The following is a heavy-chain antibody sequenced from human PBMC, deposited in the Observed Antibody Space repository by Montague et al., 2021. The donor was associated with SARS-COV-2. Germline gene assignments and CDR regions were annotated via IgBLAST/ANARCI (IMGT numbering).Heavy chain of an antibody. CDR3: ARDRFDFGAGSQGSFDF. J-gene: IGHJ4*02. V-gene: IGHV4-4*07. CDR2: MHFTGKT. Sequence: SETLSLTCSVSGDSITNHYWSWIRQPAAKGLEWIVRMHFTGKTTYCTSFSSRLTMSADTSKNQFSLKLTSVTAADTAIYFCARDRFDFGAGSQGSFDFWGQGTLVTVSS. D-gene: IGHD3-10*01. CDR1: GDSITNHY.